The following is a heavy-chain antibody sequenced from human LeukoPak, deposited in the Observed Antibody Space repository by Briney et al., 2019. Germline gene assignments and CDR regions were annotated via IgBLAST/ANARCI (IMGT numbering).Heavy chain of an antibody. CDR3: ARVLAGYYDSSGYSGNDAFDI. D-gene: IGHD3-22*01. CDR2: ISSSSSYI. CDR1: GFTFSSYS. Sequence: KPGGSLRLSCAASGFTFSSYSMNWVRQAPGKGLEWVSSISSSSSYIYYAHSVKGRFTISRDNAKNSLYLQMNSLRPEDTAVYYCARVLAGYYDSSGYSGNDAFDIWGQGTMVTVSS. J-gene: IGHJ3*02. V-gene: IGHV3-21*01.